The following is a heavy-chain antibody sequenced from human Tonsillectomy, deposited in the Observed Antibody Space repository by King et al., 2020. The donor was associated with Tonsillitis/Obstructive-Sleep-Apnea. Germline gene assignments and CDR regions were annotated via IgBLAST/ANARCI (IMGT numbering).Heavy chain of an antibody. CDR2: ISRSSSYI. D-gene: IGHD2-2*01. CDR3: ARGAIVVVPADTDY. J-gene: IGHJ4*02. V-gene: IGHV3-21*01. Sequence: VQLVESGGGLVKPGGSLRLSCAASGFTFSSYSMNWVRQAPGKGLEWVASISRSSSYIYYADSVKGRFTISRDNAKNSLYLQMNSLRAEDTAVYYCARGAIVVVPADTDYWGQGTLVTVSS. CDR1: GFTFSSYS.